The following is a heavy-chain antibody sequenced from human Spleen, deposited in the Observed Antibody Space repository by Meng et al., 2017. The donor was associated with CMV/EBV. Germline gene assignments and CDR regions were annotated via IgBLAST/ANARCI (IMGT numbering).Heavy chain of an antibody. D-gene: IGHD1-20*01. CDR2: VRYDGST. Sequence: GGSLRLSCAASGFSVTNTYMTWARQAPGKGLEWVSFVRYDGSTMYTASVQGRFTISRDNSKNTVYLQMNSLRAEDTALYYCARACRQFNNCYLDSWGQGIQVTVSS. V-gene: IGHV3-53*01. CDR3: ARACRQFNNCYLDS. J-gene: IGHJ4*02. CDR1: GFSVTNTY.